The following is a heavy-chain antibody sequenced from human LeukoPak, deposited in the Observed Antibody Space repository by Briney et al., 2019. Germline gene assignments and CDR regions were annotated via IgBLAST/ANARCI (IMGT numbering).Heavy chain of an antibody. Sequence: GGSLRLSCAASGFTFSSYGMHWIRQAPGKGLEWVAFIRNDGSIIYNADSVKGRFTITRDNSKNTLYLQMNSLRADDTAVYYCAKDTPLCYFDYWGQGTLVTVSS. J-gene: IGHJ4*02. CDR1: GFTFSSYG. V-gene: IGHV3-30*02. CDR2: IRNDGSII. D-gene: IGHD3-16*01. CDR3: AKDTPLCYFDY.